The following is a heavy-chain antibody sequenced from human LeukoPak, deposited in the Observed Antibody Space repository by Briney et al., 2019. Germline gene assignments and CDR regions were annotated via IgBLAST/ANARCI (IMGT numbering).Heavy chain of an antibody. CDR3: ASLKDHYYDSSGYYPGLFAFDI. Sequence: SETLSLTCTVSGYSISSGYFWGWIRQPPGKGLEWIGSFYHSGITYYNPSLKSRVTISVDTSKNQFSLKLSSVTAADTAVYYCASLKDHYYDSSGYYPGLFAFDIWGQGTMVTVSS. CDR1: GYSISSGYF. CDR2: FYHSGIT. D-gene: IGHD3-22*01. J-gene: IGHJ3*02. V-gene: IGHV4-38-2*02.